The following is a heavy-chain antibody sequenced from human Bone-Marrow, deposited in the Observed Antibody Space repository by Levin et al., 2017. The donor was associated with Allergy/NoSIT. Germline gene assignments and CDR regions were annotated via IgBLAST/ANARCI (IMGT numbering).Heavy chain of an antibody. J-gene: IGHJ4*02. CDR3: ATVHNSGWDA. D-gene: IGHD6-19*01. V-gene: IGHV1-18*01. CDR2: ISVDSGNT. CDR1: GYNLTNYG. Sequence: GESLKISCKASGYNLTNYGVNWVRQAPGQGLEWVGWISVDSGNTKCARKFQGRVTMATDTSTGTAYMELRSLRSDDTAIYYCATVHNSGWDAWGPGTLVTVSS.